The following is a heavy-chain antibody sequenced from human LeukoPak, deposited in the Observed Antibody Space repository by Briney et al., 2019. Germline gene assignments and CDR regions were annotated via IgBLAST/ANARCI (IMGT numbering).Heavy chain of an antibody. CDR3: TRNAGSVGASYDY. D-gene: IGHD2-15*01. CDR2: IYYSGST. CDR1: GGSISNYY. J-gene: IGHJ4*02. V-gene: IGHV4-59*08. Sequence: SETLSLTCTVSGGSISNYYWTWIRQPPGKGLEWIGYIYYSGSTNYNPSLKSRVTISLDTSKNQFSLKLTSVTAADTAVYYCTRNAGSVGASYDYWGQGTLVTVSS.